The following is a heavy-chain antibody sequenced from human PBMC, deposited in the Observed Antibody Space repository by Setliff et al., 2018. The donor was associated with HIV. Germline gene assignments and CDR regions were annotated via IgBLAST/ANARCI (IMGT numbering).Heavy chain of an antibody. CDR1: GYTFTSHY. V-gene: IGHV1-46*01. D-gene: IGHD1-26*01. CDR2: LNPSDVST. J-gene: IGHJ4*02. CDR3: ARGSGSYWGY. Sequence: ASVKVSCKASGYTFTSHYLHWVRQAPGQGLEWMGILNPSDVSTHYARKFQGSVAMTRDTSTITAYMELRSLRSEDTAVYYCARGSGSYWGYWGQGTLVTVSS.